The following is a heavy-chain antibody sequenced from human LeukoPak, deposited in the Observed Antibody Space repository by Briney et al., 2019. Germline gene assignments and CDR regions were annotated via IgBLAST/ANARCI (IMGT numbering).Heavy chain of an antibody. Sequence: HSGGSLRLSCAASGFTFSHYWMSRVRQAPGKGLEWVANIKQDGGEKYYVDSVKGRFTISRDNAKNSLYLQMNSLRAEDTAVYYCAAEDYYYYYGMDVWGQGTTVTVSS. CDR3: AAEDYYYYYGMDV. CDR2: IKQDGGEK. V-gene: IGHV3-7*01. J-gene: IGHJ6*02. CDR1: GFTFSHYW.